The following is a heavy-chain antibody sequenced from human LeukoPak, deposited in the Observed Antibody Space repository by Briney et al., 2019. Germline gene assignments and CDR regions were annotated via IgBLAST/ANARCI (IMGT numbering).Heavy chain of an antibody. CDR1: GFTFSSHS. D-gene: IGHD3-22*01. CDR2: ISSSSSTI. CDR3: ARGAYYYED. J-gene: IGHJ4*02. V-gene: IGHV3-48*01. Sequence: GGSLRLSCAASGFTFSSHSMNWVRQAPGKGLEWVSYISSSSSTIYYADSVKGRFTISRDNAKNSLYLQMNSLRAGDTAVYYCARGAYYYEDWGQGTLVTVSS.